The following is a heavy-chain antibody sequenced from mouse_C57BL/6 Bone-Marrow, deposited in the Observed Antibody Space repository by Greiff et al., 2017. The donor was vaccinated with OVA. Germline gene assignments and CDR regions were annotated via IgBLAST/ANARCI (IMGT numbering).Heavy chain of an antibody. Sequence: QVQLQQSGAELVRPGSSVKLSCKASGYTFTSYWMDWVKQRPGQGLEWIGNIYPSDSETHYNQKFKDKATLTVDKSSSTAYMQLSSLTSEDSAVYYCARGYGSSLWYFDVWGTGTTVTVSS. CDR1: GYTFTSYW. CDR3: ARGYGSSLWYFDV. D-gene: IGHD1-1*01. CDR2: IYPSDSET. V-gene: IGHV1-61*01. J-gene: IGHJ1*03.